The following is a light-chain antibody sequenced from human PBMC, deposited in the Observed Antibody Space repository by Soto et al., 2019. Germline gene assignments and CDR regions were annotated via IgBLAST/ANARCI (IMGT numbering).Light chain of an antibody. CDR2: SNI. V-gene: IGLV1-40*01. CDR3: PSYDRRLRGNYV. Sequence: QSVLTQPASVSGAPGQRVTISCTGTSSNIGAGYDVHWYQHLPGTAPKLLIYSNINRPSGVPDRFSGSKSGTSASLAITGLQAEDEADYYCPSYDRRLRGNYVFGTGTKLTVL. CDR1: SSNIGAGYD. J-gene: IGLJ1*01.